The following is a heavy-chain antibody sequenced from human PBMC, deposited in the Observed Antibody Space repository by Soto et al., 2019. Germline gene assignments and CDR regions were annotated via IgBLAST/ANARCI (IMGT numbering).Heavy chain of an antibody. CDR3: ASASRYCSSTSCSPYYYYYYYMDV. Sequence: ASVKVSCKASGYTFTGYDINWVRQATGKGLEWMGWMNPNSGNTGYAQKFQGRVTMTRNTSIRTAYMELSSLRSEDTAVYYCASASRYCSSTSCSPYYYYYYYMDVWGKGTTVTVSS. V-gene: IGHV1-8*01. CDR1: GYTFTGYD. CDR2: MNPNSGNT. J-gene: IGHJ6*03. D-gene: IGHD2-2*01.